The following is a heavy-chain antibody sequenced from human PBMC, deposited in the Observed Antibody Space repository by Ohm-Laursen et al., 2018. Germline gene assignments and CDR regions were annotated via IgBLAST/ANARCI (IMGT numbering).Heavy chain of an antibody. V-gene: IGHV3-48*03. CDR3: ARVGADYYDSSGYHYFDY. J-gene: IGHJ4*02. Sequence: SLRLSCSAAGFTFSSYEMNWVRQAPGKGLECISYITTSGSTIYYADSVKGRFTISRANAKNSLYLQMNSLRAEDTAVYYCARVGADYYDSSGYHYFDYWGQGTLVTVSS. CDR1: GFTFSSYE. CDR2: ITTSGSTI. D-gene: IGHD3-22*01.